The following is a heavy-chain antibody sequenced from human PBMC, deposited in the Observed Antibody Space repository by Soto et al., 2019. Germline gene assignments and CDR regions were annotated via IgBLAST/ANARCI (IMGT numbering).Heavy chain of an antibody. Sequence: SETMSLTCAVSVGSISSSNWWSWVRQPPGKGLEWIGEIYHSGSTNYNPSLKSRVTISVDKSKNQFSLKLSSVTAADTAVYYCAALTIAAAATGSYYYYGMDVWGQGTTVTVSS. CDR2: IYHSGST. CDR1: VGSISSSNW. D-gene: IGHD6-13*01. J-gene: IGHJ6*02. CDR3: AALTIAAAATGSYYYYGMDV. V-gene: IGHV4-4*02.